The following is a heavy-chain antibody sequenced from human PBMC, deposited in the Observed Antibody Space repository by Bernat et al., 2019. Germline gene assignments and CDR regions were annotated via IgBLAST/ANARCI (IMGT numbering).Heavy chain of an antibody. CDR2: ISSSSSYT. CDR3: ARGREFSARGWFDP. V-gene: IGHV3-11*06. J-gene: IGHJ5*02. D-gene: IGHD3-10*01. CDR1: GFTFSDYY. Sequence: QVQLVESGGGLVKPGGSLRLSCAASGFTFSDYYMSWIRQAPGKGLEWVSYISSSSSYTNYADSVKGRFTISRDNAKNSLYLQMNSLRAEDTAVYYCARGREFSARGWFDPWGQGTLVTVSS.